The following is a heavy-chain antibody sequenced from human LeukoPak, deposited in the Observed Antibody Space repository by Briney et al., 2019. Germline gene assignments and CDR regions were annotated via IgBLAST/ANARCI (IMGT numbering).Heavy chain of an antibody. CDR1: GGSISSGGYY. J-gene: IGHJ3*02. CDR3: ARSSYGGNKAFDI. CDR2: IYYSGST. Sequence: TSQTLSLTCTVSGGSISSGGYYWSWLRQHPGKGLEWIVYIYYSGSTYYNPSLKSRITISVYKSKNQFSLKLSSVTAADTAVYYCARSSYGGNKAFDIWGQGTMVTVAS. V-gene: IGHV4-31*03. D-gene: IGHD4-23*01.